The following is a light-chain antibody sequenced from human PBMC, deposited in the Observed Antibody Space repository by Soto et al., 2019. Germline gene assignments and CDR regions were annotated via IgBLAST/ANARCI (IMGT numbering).Light chain of an antibody. CDR1: QSLSNSF. V-gene: IGKV3-20*01. J-gene: IGKJ5*01. CDR2: DTS. CDR3: QQYGTSEII. Sequence: IVLTQSPGTLSLSPGERATLSCRASQSLSNSFIAWYQQKPGQAPRLLIYDTSSRATGIPDRFSGSGSGTDFTLTISRLEPEDFSVSYCQQYGTSEIIFGQGTRLEIK.